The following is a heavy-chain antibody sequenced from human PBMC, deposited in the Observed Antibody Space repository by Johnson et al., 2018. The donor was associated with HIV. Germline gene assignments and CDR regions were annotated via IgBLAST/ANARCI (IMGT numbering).Heavy chain of an antibody. CDR2: ISWNSGSI. CDR3: ARGGYSSSWPDPDAFDI. J-gene: IGHJ3*02. V-gene: IGHV3-9*03. CDR1: GFTFSSYA. Sequence: QLVESGGGVVQPGRSLRLSCAASGFTFSSYAMHWVRQVPGKGLEWVSGISWNSGSIGYVDSVKGRFTISRDNAKNSLYLQMGSLRPEDMAVYYCARGGYSSSWPDPDAFDIWGQGTMVTVSS. D-gene: IGHD6-13*01.